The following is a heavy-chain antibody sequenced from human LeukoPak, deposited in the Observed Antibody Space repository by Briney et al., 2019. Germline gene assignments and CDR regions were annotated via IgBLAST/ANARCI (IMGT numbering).Heavy chain of an antibody. CDR2: INPSGGST. V-gene: IGHV1-46*01. CDR1: GYTFTSYY. Sequence: ASVKVSCKVSGYTFTSYYMHWVRQAPGQGLEWMGIINPSGGSTSYAQKFQGRVTMTRDTSTSTVYMELSSLRSEDTAVYYCASAGGLELRSDYWGQGTLVTVSS. D-gene: IGHD1-7*01. J-gene: IGHJ4*02. CDR3: ASAGGLELRSDY.